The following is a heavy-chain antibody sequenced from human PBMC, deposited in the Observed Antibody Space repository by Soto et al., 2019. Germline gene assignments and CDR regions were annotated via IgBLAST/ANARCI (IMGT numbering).Heavy chain of an antibody. CDR3: AKWSGFGDA. CDR2: ISNGGAST. Sequence: HPGVSLRLSCVASGFTLRSNSMAWVRQAPGKRLEWVSTISNGGASTFYADSVKGRFTISRDTSKNTLYRQMDSLRAEDAAVYFCAKWSGFGDAWGQGTLVTVSS. CDR1: GFTLRSNS. V-gene: IGHV3-23*01. J-gene: IGHJ1*01. D-gene: IGHD3-10*01.